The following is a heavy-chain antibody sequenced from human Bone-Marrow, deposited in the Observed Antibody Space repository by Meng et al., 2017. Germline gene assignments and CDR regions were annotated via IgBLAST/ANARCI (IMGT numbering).Heavy chain of an antibody. CDR1: GFTFSNAW. Sequence: GGSLRLSCAASGFTFSNAWMSWVRQAPGKGPEWVGRIKSKTDGGTTDYAAPVKGRFTISRDDSKNTLYLQMNSLKTEDTAVYYCTTPLRITMVRGVIIKLIDYWGQGTLVTVSS. CDR3: TTPLRITMVRGVIIKLIDY. V-gene: IGHV3-15*01. D-gene: IGHD3-10*01. J-gene: IGHJ4*02. CDR2: IKSKTDGGTT.